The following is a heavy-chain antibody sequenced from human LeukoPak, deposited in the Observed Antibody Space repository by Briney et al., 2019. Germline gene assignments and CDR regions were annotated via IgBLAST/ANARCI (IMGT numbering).Heavy chain of an antibody. J-gene: IGHJ4*02. CDR3: AKASGRSAYGLDY. Sequence: GGSLRLSFVASGFTFSDYGMLWVRQAPGKGLEWVAFIRYGGTKKYYVDSVKSRFIISRDDYKNTVYLQMYSLRPEDTAVYYCAKASGRSAYGLDYWGQGTLVTVCS. CDR1: GFTFSDYG. V-gene: IGHV3-30*02. D-gene: IGHD3-16*01. CDR2: IRYGGTKK.